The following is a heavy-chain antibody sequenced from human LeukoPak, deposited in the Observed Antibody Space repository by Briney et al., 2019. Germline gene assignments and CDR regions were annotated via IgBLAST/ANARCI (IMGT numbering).Heavy chain of an antibody. D-gene: IGHD3-9*01. V-gene: IGHV4-34*01. CDR2: INHSGST. CDR3: ARGIFFPKYYFDY. Sequence: PSETPSLTCAVYGRSFSGYYWSWIRQPPGKGLEWIGEINHSGSTNYNPSLKSRVTISVDTSKNQFSLKLSSVTAADTAVYYCARGIFFPKYYFDYWGQGTLVTVSS. CDR1: GRSFSGYY. J-gene: IGHJ4*02.